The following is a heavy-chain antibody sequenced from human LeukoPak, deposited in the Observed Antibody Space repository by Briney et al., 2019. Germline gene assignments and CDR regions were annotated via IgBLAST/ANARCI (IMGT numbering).Heavy chain of an antibody. Sequence: PGGSLRLSCTVSGFTFSSYWMTWVRQAPGKGLEWVANMRQDESEKYYVDSVKGRFTISRDNAKNSLYLQMNSLRAEDTAVYYCARDSGSAYYYGSGTYYYDAFDFWGQGTTVTVSS. CDR1: GFTFSSYW. J-gene: IGHJ3*01. CDR2: MRQDESEK. V-gene: IGHV3-7*01. CDR3: ARDSGSAYYYGSGTYYYDAFDF. D-gene: IGHD3-10*01.